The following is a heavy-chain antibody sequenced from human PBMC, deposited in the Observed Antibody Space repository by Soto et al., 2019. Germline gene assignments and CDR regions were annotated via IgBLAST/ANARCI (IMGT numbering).Heavy chain of an antibody. CDR3: ATLGVLRYCDWARSLGMDV. J-gene: IGHJ6*02. CDR1: GFTFRSYA. Sequence: SLRLSCSASGFTFRSYAMSWVRQAPGKGLEWVSAISGSGGSTYYADSVKGRFPISRDNSKNTLYLQMNRLRAEDTAVYYCATLGVLRYCDWARSLGMDVWGQGTTVTVSS. D-gene: IGHD3-9*01. CDR2: ISGSGGST. V-gene: IGHV3-23*01.